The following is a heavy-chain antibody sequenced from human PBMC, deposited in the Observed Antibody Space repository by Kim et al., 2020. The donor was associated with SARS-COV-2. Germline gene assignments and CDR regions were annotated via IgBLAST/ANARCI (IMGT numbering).Heavy chain of an antibody. Sequence: ASVKVSCQASGYTLIRYAMHWVRQAPGQGLESMGWINGANDNTHFSKNFQGRVTITRDTSARTIYMELSSLTSEDTAVYYCAAWGGRSLDYWGQGTLVTV. J-gene: IGHJ4*02. D-gene: IGHD7-27*01. CDR3: AAWGGRSLDY. CDR1: GYTLIRYA. V-gene: IGHV1-3*01. CDR2: INGANDNT.